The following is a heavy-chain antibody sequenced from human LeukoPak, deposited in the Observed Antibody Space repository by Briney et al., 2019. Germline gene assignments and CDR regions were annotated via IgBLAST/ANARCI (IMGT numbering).Heavy chain of an antibody. CDR1: GFIFSDYG. CDR3: AKFRGYSYGPIGY. D-gene: IGHD5-18*01. CDR2: ISGSGGST. V-gene: IGHV3-23*01. J-gene: IGHJ4*02. Sequence: GGTLRLSCAASGFIFSDYGMSWVRQAPGKGLEWVSAISGSGGSTFYADSVKGRFTISRDNSKNTLYLQMNSLRAEDTAVYYCAKFRGYSYGPIGYWGQGTLVTVSS.